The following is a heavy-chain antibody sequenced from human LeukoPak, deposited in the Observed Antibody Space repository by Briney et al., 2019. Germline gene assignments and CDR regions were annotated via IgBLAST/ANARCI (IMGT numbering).Heavy chain of an antibody. CDR1: GFIFSTYT. Sequence: QPGGSLRLSCSASGFIFSTYTMYWVRQAPGKGLEYVSVINGDGRTTYYIDSVKGRFTISRDNSKNTLYLQTSSLSTEDTAVYYCVGDQVDDTGYLRWGQGTRVTVSA. V-gene: IGHV3-64D*06. J-gene: IGHJ4*02. D-gene: IGHD5-12*01. CDR2: INGDGRTT. CDR3: VGDQVDDTGYLR.